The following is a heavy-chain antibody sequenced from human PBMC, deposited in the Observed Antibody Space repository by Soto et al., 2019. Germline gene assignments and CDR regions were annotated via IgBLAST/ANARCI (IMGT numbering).Heavy chain of an antibody. J-gene: IGHJ4*02. Sequence: SETLSLTCTVSGGSISTYFWSWIRQPPGKGLEWIGYISYSGSTNYNPSLKSRVTISVDTSKNQFSLRLSSVTAADTALYYCARDQGETTEAYLDYWGQGALVTVSS. CDR1: GGSISTYF. CDR3: ARDQGETTEAYLDY. D-gene: IGHD4-4*01. CDR2: ISYSGST. V-gene: IGHV4-59*01.